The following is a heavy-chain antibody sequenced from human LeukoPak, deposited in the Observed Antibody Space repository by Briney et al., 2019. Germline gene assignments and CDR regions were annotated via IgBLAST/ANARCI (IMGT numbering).Heavy chain of an antibody. Sequence: VGALRLSCAASGVSFSSYSMNWVRQAPGKGLEWVSSISRSSSYIYYADSVNGRFTISRDNTKNSLYLQNNSHAAKNTAVYYCERAGNTYYYYMDVWGKGTTVTVSS. CDR3: ERAGNTYYYYMDV. J-gene: IGHJ6*03. CDR2: ISRSSSYI. D-gene: IGHD2/OR15-2a*01. V-gene: IGHV3-21*01. CDR1: GVSFSSYS.